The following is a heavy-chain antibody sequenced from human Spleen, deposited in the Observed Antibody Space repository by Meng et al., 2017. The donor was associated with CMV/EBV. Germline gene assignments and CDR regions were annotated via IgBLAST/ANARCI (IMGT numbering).Heavy chain of an antibody. Sequence: GESLKISCAASGFTFIAYEMTWVRQAPGKGLEWVSYISGSGGTIHYADSVKGRFTISRDNAKNSLHLQMNSLRVEDTAVYYCARDRGFSYEVREEGHWGQGTLVTVSS. D-gene: IGHD5-18*01. CDR1: GFTFIAYE. CDR2: ISGSGGTI. J-gene: IGHJ4*02. V-gene: IGHV3-48*03. CDR3: ARDRGFSYEVREEGH.